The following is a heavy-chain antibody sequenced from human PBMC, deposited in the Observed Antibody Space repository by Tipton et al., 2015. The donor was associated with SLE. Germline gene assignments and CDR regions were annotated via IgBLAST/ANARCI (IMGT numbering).Heavy chain of an antibody. J-gene: IGHJ3*02. CDR3: AREGSGSYFGAFDI. D-gene: IGHD1-26*01. CDR2: LFYTGSG. Sequence: TLSLTCTVSGGSISSHYWSWIRQPPGKGLEWIGTLFYTGSGYYIPSLQSRVTISVDTSKNQISLKLTSVTAADTAVYYCAREGSGSYFGAFDIWGQGTMVTVSS. CDR1: GGSISSHY. V-gene: IGHV4-59*11.